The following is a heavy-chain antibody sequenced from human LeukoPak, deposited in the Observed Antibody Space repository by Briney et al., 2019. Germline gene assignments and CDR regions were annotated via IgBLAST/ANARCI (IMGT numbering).Heavy chain of an antibody. J-gene: IGHJ6*03. V-gene: IGHV1-24*01. D-gene: IGHD3-3*01. Sequence: ASVKVSCKVSGNTLTELSMHWVRQAPGKGLEWMGGFDPEDGKTIYAQKFQGRVTMTTDTSTSTAYMELSSLRSEDTAVYYCARGQSYDFWSGYFRNYYYYYMDVWGKGTTVTVSS. CDR1: GNTLTELS. CDR3: ARGQSYDFWSGYFRNYYYYYMDV. CDR2: FDPEDGKT.